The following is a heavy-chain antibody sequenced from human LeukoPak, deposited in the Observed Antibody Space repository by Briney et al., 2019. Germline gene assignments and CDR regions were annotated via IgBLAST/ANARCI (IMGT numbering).Heavy chain of an antibody. D-gene: IGHD3-10*01. J-gene: IGHJ4*02. CDR2: INHSGST. CDR1: GGSFSGYY. Sequence: SETLSLTCAVYGGSFSGYYWSWIRQPPGKGLEWIGEINHSGSTNYNPSLKSRVTISVDTSKNQFSLKLSSVTAADTAVYYCARSYYYGSGSSYYFDYWGQGTLVTVSS. CDR3: ARSYYYGSGSSYYFDY. V-gene: IGHV4-34*01.